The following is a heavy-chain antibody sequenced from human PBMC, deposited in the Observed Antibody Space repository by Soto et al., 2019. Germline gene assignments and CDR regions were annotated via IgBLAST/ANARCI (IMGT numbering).Heavy chain of an antibody. CDR2: IAVSDSYN. V-gene: IGHV5-10-1*01. CDR3: AQVNSNYEVSPYLSDYGMDV. J-gene: IGHJ6*02. D-gene: IGHD4-4*01. Sequence: PGESRKICCKSSGDSFTSYWIGWVCQMPGKGLAWMGRIAVSDSYNNYSPSFQGHVTLSADKSISTASLPWSSLKASDTAMYHCAQVNSNYEVSPYLSDYGMDVWGQGTTVTASS. CDR1: GDSFTSYW.